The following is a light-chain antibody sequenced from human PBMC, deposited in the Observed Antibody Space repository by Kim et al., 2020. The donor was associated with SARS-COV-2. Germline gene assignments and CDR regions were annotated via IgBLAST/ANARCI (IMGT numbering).Light chain of an antibody. CDR2: GAS. V-gene: IGKV3-20*01. CDR1: QSVSSSY. Sequence: LYPGERATHACRASQSVSSSYLAWYQQKPGQDPRLLIYGASSRATGIPDRFSGSGSGTDFTLTISRLEPEDFAVYYCQQYGSSRTFGQGTKVDIK. J-gene: IGKJ1*01. CDR3: QQYGSSRT.